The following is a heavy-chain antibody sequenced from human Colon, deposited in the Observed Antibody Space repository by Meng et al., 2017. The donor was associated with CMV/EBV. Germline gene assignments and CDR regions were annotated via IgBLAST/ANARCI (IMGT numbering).Heavy chain of an antibody. CDR1: GASISSYY. Sequence: GSLRLSCTVSGASISSYYWNWIRQPPGKRLEWIGYIYHSGTTSYNPSLKSRLTISVDTSKNQFSLNLRSVTAADTAVYYCARSLSETYFSGFDPWGQGNLVTVSS. J-gene: IGHJ5*02. D-gene: IGHD3-10*01. CDR3: ARSLSETYFSGFDP. V-gene: IGHV4-59*01. CDR2: IYHSGTT.